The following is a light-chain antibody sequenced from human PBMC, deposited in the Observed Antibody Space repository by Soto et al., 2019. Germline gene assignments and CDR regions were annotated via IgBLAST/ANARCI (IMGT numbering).Light chain of an antibody. J-gene: IGLJ1*01. CDR2: QVT. Sequence: QSVLTQPASVSGSPGQSITISCTGTSSDVGIYNYVSWYQQHPGKAPKLMIYQVTNRPSGVSNRFSGSKSGNTASLTISGLQAEDEADYYRISYTGSTNYVFGTGTKVTVL. CDR3: ISYTGSTNYV. V-gene: IGLV2-14*01. CDR1: SSDVGIYNY.